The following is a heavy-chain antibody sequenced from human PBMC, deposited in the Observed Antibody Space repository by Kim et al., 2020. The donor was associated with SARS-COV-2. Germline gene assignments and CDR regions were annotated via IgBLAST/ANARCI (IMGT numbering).Heavy chain of an antibody. CDR2: IIPIFGTA. CDR1: GGTFSSYA. V-gene: IGHV1-69*13. D-gene: IGHD3-3*01. CDR3: ARGSSAREPPRLRFLEWHNSWGMDV. Sequence: SVKVSCKASGGTFSSYAISWVRQAPGQGLEWMGGIIPIFGTANYAQKFQGRVTITADESTSTAYMELSSLRSEDTAVYYCARGSSAREPPRLRFLEWHNSWGMDVWGQGTTGTVAS. J-gene: IGHJ6*02.